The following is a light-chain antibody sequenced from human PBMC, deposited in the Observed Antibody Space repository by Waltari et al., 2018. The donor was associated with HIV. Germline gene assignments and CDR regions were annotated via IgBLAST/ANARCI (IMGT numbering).Light chain of an antibody. V-gene: IGLV2-14*03. CDR1: SSDISAYNS. J-gene: IGLJ1*01. Sequence: HSALTQPASVSGSPGQSITIFCIGTSSDISAYNSVAWDQQPPGKAPKLIVYGVSNRPSDVSARFSGSKSGNTASLTISGLQDDDESDYYCSSYTTTGTLVFGSGTKVTVL. CDR3: SSYTTTGTLV. CDR2: GVS.